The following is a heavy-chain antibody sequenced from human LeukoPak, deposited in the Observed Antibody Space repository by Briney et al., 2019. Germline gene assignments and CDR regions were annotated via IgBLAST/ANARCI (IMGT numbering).Heavy chain of an antibody. CDR1: GGSISSYY. CDR2: IYTSGST. D-gene: IGHD3-22*01. J-gene: IGHJ6*03. CDR3: ATYYYDSSGYYTSYYYYYYMDV. Sequence: SETLSLTCTVSGGSISSYYWSWIRQPAGKGLEWIGRIYTSGSTNYNPSLKSRVTMSVDTSKNQFSLKLSSVTAADTAVYYCATYYYDSSGYYTSYYYYYYMDVWGKGTTVTVSS. V-gene: IGHV4-4*07.